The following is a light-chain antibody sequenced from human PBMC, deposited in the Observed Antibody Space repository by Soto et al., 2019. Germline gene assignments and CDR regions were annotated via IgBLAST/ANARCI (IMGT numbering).Light chain of an antibody. CDR3: QQYGSSSWT. J-gene: IGKJ1*01. Sequence: DIQLTQSPSSLSASVGDKVTITCRASQSIRSYLNWVQQKPGKAPKLLIYDASSLQTGVPSRFSGSGSGTDFSLTISSLQPEDFAVYYCQQYGSSSWTFGQGTKVDIK. CDR1: QSIRSY. CDR2: DAS. V-gene: IGKV1-39*01.